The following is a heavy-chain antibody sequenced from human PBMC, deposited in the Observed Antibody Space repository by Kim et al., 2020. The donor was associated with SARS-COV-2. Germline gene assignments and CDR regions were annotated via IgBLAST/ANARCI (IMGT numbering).Heavy chain of an antibody. Sequence: GGSLRLSCAASGLNLTNNAMSWVRQAPGRGLEWVSTIRARAETTYYADSVNGRFTISRDSSKHTLYLQLNSLRADDTAVYYCAKDRGGRGWPVFDYWGQGILVTVSS. J-gene: IGHJ4*02. CDR2: IRARAETT. V-gene: IGHV3-23*01. CDR3: AKDRGGRGWPVFDY. CDR1: GLNLTNNA. D-gene: IGHD6-19*01.